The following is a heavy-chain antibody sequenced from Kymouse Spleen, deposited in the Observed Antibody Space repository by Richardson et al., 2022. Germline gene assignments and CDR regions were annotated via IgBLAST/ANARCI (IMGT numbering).Heavy chain of an antibody. CDR2: IYYSGST. J-gene: IGHJ4*02. V-gene: IGHV4-61*01. D-gene: IGHD6-13*01. Sequence: QVQLQESGPGLVKPSETLSLTCTVSGGSVSSGSYYWSWIRQPPGKGLEWIGYIYYSGSTNYNPSLKSRVTISVDTSKNQFSLKLSSVTAADTAVYYCARGIAAALDYWGQGTLVTVSS. CDR1: GGSVSSGSYY. CDR3: ARGIAAALDY.